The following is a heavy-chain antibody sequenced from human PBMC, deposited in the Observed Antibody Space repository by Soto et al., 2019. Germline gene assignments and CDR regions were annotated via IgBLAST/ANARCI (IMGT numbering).Heavy chain of an antibody. D-gene: IGHD5-12*01. Sequence: QVQLVQSGAEVKKPGSSVKVSCKASGGTFSSYTISWVRQAPGQGLEWMGRIIPILGIANYAQKFQGRVTISADKCTSAAYMELGSLRSEDTAVYDCATEYSGYQEGYFDLWGRGTLVTVSS. J-gene: IGHJ2*01. CDR2: IIPILGIA. CDR1: GGTFSSYT. V-gene: IGHV1-69*02. CDR3: ATEYSGYQEGYFDL.